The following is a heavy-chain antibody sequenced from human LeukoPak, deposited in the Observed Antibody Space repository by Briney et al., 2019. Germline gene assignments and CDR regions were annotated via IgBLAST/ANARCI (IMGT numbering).Heavy chain of an antibody. CDR1: GYSISSGYY. CDR3: ARGTYDSGSYYGHWFDP. J-gene: IGHJ5*02. Sequence: SETLSLTCTVSGYSISSGYYWSWIRQPAGKGLEWIGRIYTSGSTNYNPSLKSRVTMSVDTSKNQFSLKLRSMTAADTAVYYCARGTYDSGSYYGHWFDPWGQGTLVTVSS. V-gene: IGHV4-4*07. D-gene: IGHD3-10*01. CDR2: IYTSGST.